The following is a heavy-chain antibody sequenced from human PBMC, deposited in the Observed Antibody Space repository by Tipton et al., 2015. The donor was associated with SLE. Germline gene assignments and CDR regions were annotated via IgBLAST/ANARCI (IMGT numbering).Heavy chain of an antibody. D-gene: IGHD6-25*01. CDR2: TGTTGDT. J-gene: IGHJ3*02. CDR1: GFSFSSYA. Sequence: GSLRLSCATSGFSFSSYAMTWVRRAPGRGLEWVSGTGTTGDTYYPDSVRGRFTISREDAKNSLYLQMNSLRAEDTAVYYCAKGLRTGSDYIRRDAFHMWGQGTLVTVSS. CDR3: AKGLRTGSDYIRRDAFHM. V-gene: IGHV3-13*01.